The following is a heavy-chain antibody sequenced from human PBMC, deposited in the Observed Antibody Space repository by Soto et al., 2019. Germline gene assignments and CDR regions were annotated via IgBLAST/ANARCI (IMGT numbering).Heavy chain of an antibody. Sequence: GASVKVSCKASGYTFTSYGISWVRQAPGQGLEWMGWISAYNGNTNYAQKLQGRVTMTTDTSTSTAYMELRSLRSDDTAVYYCARDVRGSNYALELKWFDPWGQGTLVTVSS. CDR1: GYTFTSYG. D-gene: IGHD4-4*01. CDR2: ISAYNGNT. V-gene: IGHV1-18*01. CDR3: ARDVRGSNYALELKWFDP. J-gene: IGHJ5*02.